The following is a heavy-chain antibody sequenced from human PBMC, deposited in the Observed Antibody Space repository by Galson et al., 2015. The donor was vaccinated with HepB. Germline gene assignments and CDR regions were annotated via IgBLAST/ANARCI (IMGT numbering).Heavy chain of an antibody. CDR1: GGSISSSSYY. CDR3: ATLNYDSSGYYYGDAFDI. J-gene: IGHJ3*02. Sequence: SETLSLTCTVSGGSISSSSYYWGWIRQPPGKGLEWIGSIYYSGSTYYNPSLKSRVTISVDTSKNQFSLKLSSVTAADTAVYYCATLNYDSSGYYYGDAFDIWGQGTMVTVSS. D-gene: IGHD3-22*01. V-gene: IGHV4-39*01. CDR2: IYYSGST.